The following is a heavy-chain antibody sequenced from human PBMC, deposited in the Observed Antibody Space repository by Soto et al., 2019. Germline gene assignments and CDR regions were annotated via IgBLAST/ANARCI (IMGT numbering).Heavy chain of an antibody. Sequence: PSETLSLTCAVYGGSFSGYYWSWIRQPPGKGLEWIGEINHSGSTNYNPSLKSRVTISVDTSKNQFSLKLSSVTAADTAVYYCARVPQGSMDVWGQGTTVTVSS. V-gene: IGHV4-34*01. CDR3: ARVPQGSMDV. CDR2: INHSGST. J-gene: IGHJ6*02. CDR1: GGSFSGYY.